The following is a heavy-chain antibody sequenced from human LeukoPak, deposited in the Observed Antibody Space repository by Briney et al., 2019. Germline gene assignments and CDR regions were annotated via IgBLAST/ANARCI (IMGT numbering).Heavy chain of an antibody. CDR3: ARDGDYSGSYLSV. J-gene: IGHJ4*02. V-gene: IGHV4-4*02. D-gene: IGHD1-26*01. CDR1: GGSIRSSNW. Sequence: SETLSLTCAVSGGSIRSSNWWSWVHQPPGKGLEWIGEIYHSGSTNYNPSLKSRVTISVDKSKNQFSLKLSSVTAADTAVYYCARDGDYSGSYLSVWGQGTLVTVSS. CDR2: IYHSGST.